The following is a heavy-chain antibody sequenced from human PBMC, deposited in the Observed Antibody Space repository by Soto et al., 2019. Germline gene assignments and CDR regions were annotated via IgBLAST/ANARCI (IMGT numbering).Heavy chain of an antibody. J-gene: IGHJ6*03. V-gene: IGHV4-4*09. D-gene: IGHD3-16*01. CDR3: ARTLDYGHMDV. Sequence: SETLSLTYTVSGGSISSYYWSLIRRPPGRGLEWIGYIYRSGSTKYNPSLKSRLTISVDTSKNQFSLKLSSVTAADTAVYYCARTLDYGHMDVWGKGTTVTVSS. CDR1: GGSISSYY. CDR2: IYRSGST.